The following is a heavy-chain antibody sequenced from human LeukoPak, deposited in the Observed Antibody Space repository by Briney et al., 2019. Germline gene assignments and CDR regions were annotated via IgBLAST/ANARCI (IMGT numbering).Heavy chain of an antibody. CDR2: INAGNGNT. CDR1: GYTFTSYA. Sequence: ASVKVSCKASGYTFTSYAMHWVRQAPGQRLEWMGWINAGNGNTKYSQKFQGRVTMTRDTSISTAYMELSRLRSDDTAVYYCARIAAADAFDIWGQGTMVTVSS. D-gene: IGHD6-25*01. CDR3: ARIAAADAFDI. J-gene: IGHJ3*02. V-gene: IGHV1-3*01.